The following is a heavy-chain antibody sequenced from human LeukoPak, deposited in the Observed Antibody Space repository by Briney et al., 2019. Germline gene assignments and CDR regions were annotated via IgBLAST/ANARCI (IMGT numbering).Heavy chain of an antibody. CDR1: GGSFSGYY. Sequence: SETLSLTCAVYGGSFSGYYWSWIRQPPGEGLEWIGEINHSGSTNYNPSLKSRVTISVDTSKNQFSLKLSSVTAADTAVYYCAIEVRGGDYDAFDIWGQGTMVTVSS. D-gene: IGHD3-10*01. V-gene: IGHV4-34*01. CDR3: AIEVRGGDYDAFDI. J-gene: IGHJ3*02. CDR2: INHSGST.